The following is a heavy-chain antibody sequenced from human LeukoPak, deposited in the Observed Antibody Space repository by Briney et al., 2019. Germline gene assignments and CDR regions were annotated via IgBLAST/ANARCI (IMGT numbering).Heavy chain of an antibody. J-gene: IGHJ4*02. CDR1: GFSLSTSGVG. CDR3: AHRRSLAVAGTKSFDY. D-gene: IGHD6-19*01. Sequence: SGPTLVKPTQTLTLTCTFSGFSLSTSGVGVGWIRQPPGKALEWLALIYWNDDKRYSPSLKSRLTITKDTSKNQVVLTMTNMDPVDTATYYCAHRRSLAVAGTKSFDYWGQGTLVTVSS. V-gene: IGHV2-5*01. CDR2: IYWNDDK.